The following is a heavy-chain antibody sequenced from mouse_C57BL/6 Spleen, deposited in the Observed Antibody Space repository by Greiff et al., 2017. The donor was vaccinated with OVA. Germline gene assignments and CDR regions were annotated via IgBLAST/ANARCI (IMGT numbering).Heavy chain of an antibody. CDR2: ISSGSSTI. CDR1: GFTFSDYG. D-gene: IGHD2-5*01. J-gene: IGHJ2*01. CDR3: ARSGYSNSDY. Sequence: EVKLVESGGGLVKPGGSLKLSCAASGFTFSDYGMHWVRQAPEKGLEWVAYISSGSSTIYYADTVKGRFTISRDNAKNTLFLQMTSLRSEDTAMYYCARSGYSNSDYWGQGTTLTVSS. V-gene: IGHV5-17*01.